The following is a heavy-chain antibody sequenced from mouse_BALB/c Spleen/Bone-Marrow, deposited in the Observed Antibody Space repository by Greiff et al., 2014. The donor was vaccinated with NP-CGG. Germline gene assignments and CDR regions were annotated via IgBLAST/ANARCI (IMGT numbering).Heavy chain of an antibody. V-gene: IGHV14-3*02. Sequence: VQLQQSGAELVKPGASVKLSCTASGFNIKDTYMHWVKQRPEQGLEWIGRIDPANGNTKYDPKFQGKATITADTSSNTAYLQLSSLTFEDTAVYYCALYYYGSSGFAYWGQGTLVTVSA. CDR2: IDPANGNT. CDR1: GFNIKDTY. CDR3: ALYYYGSSGFAY. D-gene: IGHD1-1*01. J-gene: IGHJ3*01.